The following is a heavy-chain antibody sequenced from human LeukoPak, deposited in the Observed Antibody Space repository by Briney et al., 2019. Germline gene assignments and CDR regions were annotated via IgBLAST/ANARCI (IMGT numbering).Heavy chain of an antibody. D-gene: IGHD3-16*02. V-gene: IGHV3-20*04. Sequence: GGSLRLXCAASGFTFSSYAMSWVRQAPGKGLECVSDINWNGDSTGYADSVKGRFTISRDNAKNSLYLQMNSLRAEDTALYYCARRESSYQNYYYYYHMDVWGKGTTVTVSS. CDR1: GFTFSSYA. CDR2: INWNGDST. CDR3: ARRESSYQNYYYYYHMDV. J-gene: IGHJ6*03.